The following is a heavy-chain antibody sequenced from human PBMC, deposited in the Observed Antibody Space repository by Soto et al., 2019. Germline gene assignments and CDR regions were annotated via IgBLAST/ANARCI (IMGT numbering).Heavy chain of an antibody. CDR1: GFSFDDYA. Sequence: EVQVVESGGGLVQPGRSLRLSCAASGFSFDDYAMHWVRQAPGKGLEWVPGISWNSGTIGYADSVKGRFTISRDNAKNSLYLRMNSLSAGDTALYYCAKSSGGNANGMGVWGEGTTVTVSS. V-gene: IGHV3-9*01. CDR2: ISWNSGTI. D-gene: IGHD3-10*01. J-gene: IGHJ6*04. CDR3: AKSSGGNANGMGV.